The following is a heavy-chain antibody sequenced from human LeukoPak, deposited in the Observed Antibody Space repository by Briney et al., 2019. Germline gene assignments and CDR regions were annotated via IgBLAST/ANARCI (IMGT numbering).Heavy chain of an antibody. V-gene: IGHV1-2*06. Sequence: ASVKVSCKASGYTFTGSYMHWVRQAPGQGLEWVGRINPNSGGTSFAQKFQGSVTMTRDTSISTAYMKLSRLRSDGTAVYYCARGLENFDCWGQGTLVTVSS. J-gene: IGHJ4*02. CDR3: ARGLENFDC. CDR1: GYTFTGSY. CDR2: INPNSGGT. D-gene: IGHD4-11*01.